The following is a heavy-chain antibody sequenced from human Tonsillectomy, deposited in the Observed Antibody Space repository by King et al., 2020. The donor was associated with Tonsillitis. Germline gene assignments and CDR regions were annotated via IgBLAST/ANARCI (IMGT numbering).Heavy chain of an antibody. CDR1: GFSFSTYW. D-gene: IGHD3-3*02. J-gene: IGHJ4*02. Sequence: VQLVESGGGLVQPGGSLRLSCAASGFSFSTYWMSWVRQAPGKGLEWVANIKHGGSEKDYVESVKGRFTISRDDAKNSLYLQMNSLRAEDTAMYYCARDLPFSDYWGQGTLVTVSS. V-gene: IGHV3-7*03. CDR3: ARDLPFSDY. CDR2: IKHGGSEK.